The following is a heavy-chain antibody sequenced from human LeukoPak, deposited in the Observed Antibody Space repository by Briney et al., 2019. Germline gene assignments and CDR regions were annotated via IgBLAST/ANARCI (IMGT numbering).Heavy chain of an antibody. J-gene: IGHJ6*03. CDR3: AKGSSSWYLMTYNMDV. V-gene: IGHV3-20*04. CDR2: IDWNGATT. CDR1: GFTLEVTG. Sequence: GGSLRLSCVASGFTLEVTGFSWIRQAPGKGLEWVAGIDWNGATTAYADSVKGRFTISRDNAEASLYLQMNSLRGEDTAFYYCAKGSSSWYLMTYNMDVWGKGTTVTVSS. D-gene: IGHD6-13*01.